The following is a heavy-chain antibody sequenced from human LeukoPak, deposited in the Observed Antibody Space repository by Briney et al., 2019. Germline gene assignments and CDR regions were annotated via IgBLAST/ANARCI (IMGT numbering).Heavy chain of an antibody. Sequence: GGSLRLSCAASGFTVSDNYVTWVRRAPGKGLEWVSLIKSDGRTYFADSVEDRFTISRDNSKNTFYLQMTSLRAVDTAVYYCARDRTYCGVNCFSRGMDVWGQGTTVIVSS. CDR3: ARDRTYCGVNCFSRGMDV. CDR2: IKSDGRT. J-gene: IGHJ6*02. D-gene: IGHD2-21*02. CDR1: GFTVSDNY. V-gene: IGHV3-66*01.